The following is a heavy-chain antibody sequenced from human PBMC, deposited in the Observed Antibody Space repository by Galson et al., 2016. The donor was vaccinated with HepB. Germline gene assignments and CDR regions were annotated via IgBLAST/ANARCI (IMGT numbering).Heavy chain of an antibody. J-gene: IGHJ3*02. V-gene: IGHV1-3*01. Sequence: SCKASGYTFTSYAMHWVRQAPGQRLEWMGWINAANGNTKYSQKFQGRVTITRDTSASTAYMELSSLRSEDTAVYYCARDGDYNDSSRYGAFDIWGQGTMVTVSS. CDR2: INAANGNT. D-gene: IGHD3-22*01. CDR3: ARDGDYNDSSRYGAFDI. CDR1: GYTFTSYA.